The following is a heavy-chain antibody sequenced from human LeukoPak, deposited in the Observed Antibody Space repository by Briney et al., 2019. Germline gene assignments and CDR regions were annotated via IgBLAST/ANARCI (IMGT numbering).Heavy chain of an antibody. V-gene: IGHV1-8*03. CDR2: MNPNSGNT. Sequence: ASVKVSCKASGYTFTSYDINWVRQATGQGLEWMGWMNPNSGNTGYAQKFQGRVTITRNTSISTAYMELSSLRSEDTAVYYCARVVGYCSSTSCWREDWFDPWGQGTLVTVSS. CDR1: GYTFTSYD. D-gene: IGHD2-2*01. CDR3: ARVVGYCSSTSCWREDWFDP. J-gene: IGHJ5*02.